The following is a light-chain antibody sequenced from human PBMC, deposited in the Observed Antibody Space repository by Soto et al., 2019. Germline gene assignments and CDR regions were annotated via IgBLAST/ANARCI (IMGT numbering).Light chain of an antibody. Sequence: QSALTQPASVSGSPGQSITISCTGTSSDVGGYNYVSWYQHHPGKAPELMIYDVNFRPAGVSNRFSGSKSGNTASLTISGLQPEDEADYYCSSYTTSNTRQIVFGTGTKLTVL. J-gene: IGLJ1*01. CDR3: SSYTTSNTRQIV. CDR2: DVN. CDR1: SSDVGGYNY. V-gene: IGLV2-14*03.